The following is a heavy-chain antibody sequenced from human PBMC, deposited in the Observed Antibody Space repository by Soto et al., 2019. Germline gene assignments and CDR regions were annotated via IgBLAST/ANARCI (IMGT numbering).Heavy chain of an antibody. CDR2: ISSSSSTI. D-gene: IGHD5-18*01. V-gene: IGHV3-48*01. CDR3: ARDSGYSYGPLDY. J-gene: IGHJ4*02. Sequence: PGKGLEWVSYISSSSSTIYDADSVKGRLTISRDNAKNSLYLQMNSLRAEDTAVYYCARDSGYSYGPLDYWGQGTLVTVSS.